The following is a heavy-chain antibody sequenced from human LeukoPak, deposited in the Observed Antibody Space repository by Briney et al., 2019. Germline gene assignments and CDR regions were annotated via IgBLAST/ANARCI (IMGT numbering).Heavy chain of an antibody. V-gene: IGHV3-23*01. CDR3: AKAGGGDDYGDYLDY. Sequence: AGSLSLYCAAYGFTFSSNAMSWVRQAPGQGLEWVSAISGSGGSTYYADSVKGRFTISRDNSKNTLYLQMNSLRAEDTAVYYCAKAGGGDDYGDYLDYWGQGTLVTVSS. CDR2: ISGSGGST. D-gene: IGHD4-17*01. J-gene: IGHJ4*02. CDR1: GFTFSSNA.